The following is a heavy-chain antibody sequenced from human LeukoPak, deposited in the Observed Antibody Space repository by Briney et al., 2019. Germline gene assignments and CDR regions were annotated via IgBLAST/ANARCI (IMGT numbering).Heavy chain of an antibody. D-gene: IGHD3-22*01. CDR3: ARAPYYYDSSGYRRSNYYYYMDV. CDR2: IYYSGST. Sequence: SQTLSLTCTVSGGSISSGDYYWSWARQPPGKGLEWIGYIYYSGSTYYNPSLKSRVTTSVDTSKNQFSLKLSSVTAADTAVYYCARAPYYYDSSGYRRSNYYYYMDVWGKGTTVTVSS. J-gene: IGHJ6*03. CDR1: GGSISSGDYY. V-gene: IGHV4-30-4*08.